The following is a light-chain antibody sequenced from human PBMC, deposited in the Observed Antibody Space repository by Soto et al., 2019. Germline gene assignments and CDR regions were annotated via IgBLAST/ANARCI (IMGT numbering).Light chain of an antibody. CDR1: GSDVGGYNY. CDR3: SSYTSSSTVV. CDR2: DVS. Sequence: QSVLTQPASVSGSPGHSITISCTGTGSDVGGYNYVSWYQQHPGKAPKLMIYDVSNRPSGVSNRFSGSKSGNTASLTISGLQAEDEADYYCSSYTSSSTVVFGGGTKLTVL. V-gene: IGLV2-14*01. J-gene: IGLJ2*01.